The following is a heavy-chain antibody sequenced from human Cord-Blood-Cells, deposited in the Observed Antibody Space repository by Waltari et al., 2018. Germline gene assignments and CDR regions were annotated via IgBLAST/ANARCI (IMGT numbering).Heavy chain of an antibody. CDR2: IYYSVST. CDR1: GGSISSSSYY. Sequence: QLQLQESGPGLVKPSETLSLTCTVSGGSISSSSYYWGWIRQPPGKGLEWIGSIYYSVSTYYNPSLKSRVTISVDTSKNAFSLKLSSVPAADAAVYYCARLRAGGHYFDYWGQGTLVTVSS. V-gene: IGHV4-39*01. CDR3: ARLRAGGHYFDY. D-gene: IGHD3-16*01. J-gene: IGHJ4*02.